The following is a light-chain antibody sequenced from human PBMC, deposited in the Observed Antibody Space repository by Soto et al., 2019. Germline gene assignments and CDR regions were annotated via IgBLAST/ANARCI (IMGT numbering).Light chain of an antibody. CDR3: QQYYSYPIT. CDR2: AAS. Sequence: AIRMTQSPSSLSASTGDRVTITCRASQGISSYLAWYQQKPGKAPRLLIYAASTLQSGVPSRFSGSGSGTDFTLTLSCLQSEDFATYYGQQYYSYPITFGQGTRLQIK. CDR1: QGISSY. V-gene: IGKV1-8*01. J-gene: IGKJ5*01.